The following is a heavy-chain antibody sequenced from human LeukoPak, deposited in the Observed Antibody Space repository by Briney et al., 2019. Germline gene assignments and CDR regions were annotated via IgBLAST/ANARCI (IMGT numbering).Heavy chain of an antibody. CDR1: GVSISSASYF. Sequence: PSETLSLTCTVSGVSISSASYFWSWIRQNPGKGLEWIGYIYYSGSTYYNPSLKSRVTISVDTSKNQLSLKLSSVTAADTAVYYCARVSAYDISGNSLYYLDYWGQGTLVTVSS. CDR2: IYYSGST. CDR3: ARVSAYDISGNSLYYLDY. J-gene: IGHJ4*02. D-gene: IGHD3-22*01. V-gene: IGHV4-31*03.